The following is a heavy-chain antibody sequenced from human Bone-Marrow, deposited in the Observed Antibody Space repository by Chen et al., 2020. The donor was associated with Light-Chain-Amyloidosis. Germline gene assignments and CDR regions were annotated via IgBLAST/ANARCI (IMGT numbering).Heavy chain of an antibody. CDR2: IYPDDSDA. J-gene: IGHJ4*02. V-gene: IGHV5-51*01. D-gene: IGHD5-12*01. CDR3: ARRRDGYNFDY. Sequence: EVQLEQSGPEVKKPGESLKTSCKRPGFPFPNYWIGWVRQMPGKGLEWMGVIYPDDSDARYSPSFEGQVTISADKSITTAYLQWRSLKASDTAMYYCARRRDGYNFDYWGQGTLVTVSS. CDR1: GFPFPNYW.